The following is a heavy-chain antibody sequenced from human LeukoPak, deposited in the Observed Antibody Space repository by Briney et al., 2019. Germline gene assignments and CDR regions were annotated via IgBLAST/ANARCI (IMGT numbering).Heavy chain of an antibody. CDR2: IKQDGSEK. D-gene: IGHD4-11*01. V-gene: IGHV3-7*01. Sequence: PGGSLRLSCAASGFTFSSYWMSWVRQAPGKGLEWVANIKQDGSEKYYVDSVKGRFTISRDNAKNSLYLQMNSLRAEDTAVYYCARDSYSNAPYYYYYYYMDVWGKGTTVTVSS. J-gene: IGHJ6*03. CDR1: GFTFSSYW. CDR3: ARDSYSNAPYYYYYYYMDV.